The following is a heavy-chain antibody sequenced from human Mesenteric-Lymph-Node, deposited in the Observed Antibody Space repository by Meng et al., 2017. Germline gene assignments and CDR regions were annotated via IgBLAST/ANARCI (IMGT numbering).Heavy chain of an antibody. CDR2: IYYSGST. D-gene: IGHD5-18*01. Sequence: QVQLHESGPGLVKPSETLSLTCTVSGGSISSYYWSWIRQPPGKGLEWIGYIYYSGSTNYNPSLKSRVTISVDTSKNQFSLKLSSVTAADTAVYYCARATAMVPRYYFDYWGQGTLVTVSS. J-gene: IGHJ4*02. CDR1: GGSISSYY. V-gene: IGHV4-59*01. CDR3: ARATAMVPRYYFDY.